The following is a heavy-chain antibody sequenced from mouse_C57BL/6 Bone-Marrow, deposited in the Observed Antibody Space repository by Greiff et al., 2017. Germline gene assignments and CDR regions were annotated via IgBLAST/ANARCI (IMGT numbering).Heavy chain of an antibody. J-gene: IGHJ2*01. CDR3: ARVTTVVGLDY. Sequence: EVKLEESGGDLVKPGGSLKLSCAASGFTFSSYGMSWVRQTPDKRLEWVATISSGGSYTYYPDSVKGRFTISRDNAKNTLYLQMSSLKSEDTAMYYCARVTTVVGLDYWGQGTTLTVSS. CDR1: GFTFSSYG. D-gene: IGHD1-1*01. V-gene: IGHV5-6*02. CDR2: ISSGGSYT.